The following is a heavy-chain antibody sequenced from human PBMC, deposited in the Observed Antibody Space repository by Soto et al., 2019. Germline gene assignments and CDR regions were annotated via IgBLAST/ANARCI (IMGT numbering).Heavy chain of an antibody. J-gene: IGHJ4*02. CDR1: GYTFTGYY. V-gene: IGHV1-2*02. Sequence: AAVKVSCKASGYTFTGYYMHWVRQAPGQGFEWMGRISPKSGGTNYAQKFQGRVTMTWDTSLNTAYMELSSLMFEDTAVYYCARPPGYVSDWYYFDLWGQGTLVTVSS. CDR2: ISPKSGGT. D-gene: IGHD3-9*01. CDR3: ARPPGYVSDWYYFDL.